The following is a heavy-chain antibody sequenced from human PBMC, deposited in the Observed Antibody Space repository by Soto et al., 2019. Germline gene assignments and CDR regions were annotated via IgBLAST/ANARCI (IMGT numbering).Heavy chain of an antibody. D-gene: IGHD3-9*01. CDR3: ARDPYPTYDIWSGYHHSYAEFLQH. CDR1: GYTFTSYG. Sequence: ASVKVSCKASGYTFTSYGISWVRQAPGQGLEWMGWISAYNGNTNYAQKLQGRVTMTTDTSTSTAYMELRSLRSDDTAVYYCARDPYPTYDIWSGYHHSYAEFLQHWGQGTLVPGYS. V-gene: IGHV1-18*01. J-gene: IGHJ1*01. CDR2: ISAYNGNT.